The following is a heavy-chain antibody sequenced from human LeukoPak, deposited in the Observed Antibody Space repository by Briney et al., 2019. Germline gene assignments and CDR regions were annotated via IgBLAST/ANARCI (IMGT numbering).Heavy chain of an antibody. CDR1: GFTVSTNY. V-gene: IGHV4-59*02. D-gene: IGHD3-10*01. Sequence: GSLRLSCAASGFTVSTNYMSWVRQPPGKGLEWIGYIYSSGSTNYSPSLKSRVTISVDTSKNQFSLKLTSVTAADTALYYCATTMVDVEVRWFDPWGQGTLVTVSS. CDR3: ATTMVDVEVRWFDP. J-gene: IGHJ5*02. CDR2: IYSSGST.